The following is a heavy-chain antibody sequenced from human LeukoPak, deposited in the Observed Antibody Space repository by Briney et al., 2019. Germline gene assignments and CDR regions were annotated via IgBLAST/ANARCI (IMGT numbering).Heavy chain of an antibody. CDR2: IYSGGST. Sequence: SGGSLRLSCAASGFTFSNAWMSWVRQAPGKGLEWVSVIYSGGSTYYADSVKGRFTISRDNSKNTLYLQMNSLRAEDTAVYYCARGSYYYSSGSYGMDVWGQGTTVTVSS. V-gene: IGHV3-53*01. J-gene: IGHJ6*02. CDR1: GFTFSNAW. D-gene: IGHD3-10*01. CDR3: ARGSYYYSSGSYGMDV.